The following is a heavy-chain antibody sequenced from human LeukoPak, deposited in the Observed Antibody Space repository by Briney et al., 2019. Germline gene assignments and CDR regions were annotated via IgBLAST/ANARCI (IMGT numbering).Heavy chain of an antibody. Sequence: PGGSLRLSCAASGFTFSSYSMNWVRQAPGKGLEWVSSISSSSSYIYYADSVKGRFTISRDNSQNTVSLQVNNLRTEDTALHFCAKTSLSDAGGHYYYMDVWGKGTTVTVSS. J-gene: IGHJ6*03. CDR3: AKTSLSDAGGHYYYMDV. D-gene: IGHD3-3*01. CDR1: GFTFSSYS. CDR2: ISSSSSYI. V-gene: IGHV3-21*01.